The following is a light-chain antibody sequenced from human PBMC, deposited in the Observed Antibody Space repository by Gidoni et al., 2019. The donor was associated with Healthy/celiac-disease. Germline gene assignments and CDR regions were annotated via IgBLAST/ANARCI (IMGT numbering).Light chain of an antibody. CDR2: SNN. CDR1: SSNIGSNY. J-gene: IGLJ1*01. CDR3: AAWDDSLSGSYV. V-gene: IGLV1-47*02. Sequence: QSVLTQPPSASGTPGQRVTIPCSGSSSNIGSNYVYWYQQPPGTAPKLLIYSNNQRPSGVPDRFSGSKSGTSASLAISGLRSEDEADYYCAAWDDSLSGSYVFGTGTKVTVL.